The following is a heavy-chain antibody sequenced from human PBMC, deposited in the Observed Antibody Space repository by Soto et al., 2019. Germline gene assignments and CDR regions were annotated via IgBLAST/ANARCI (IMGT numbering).Heavy chain of an antibody. Sequence: EVQLVESGGGLVKPGGSLRLSCAASGFTFSSYSMNWVRQAPGKGLEWVSSISSSSSYIYYADSVKGRFTISRDNAKNSRYLQMNGLRAEETAVYYCARDGATVVPAAMETHYYYYYMDVWGKGTTVTVSS. J-gene: IGHJ6*03. V-gene: IGHV3-21*01. D-gene: IGHD2-2*01. CDR2: ISSSSSYI. CDR1: GFTFSSYS. CDR3: ARDGATVVPAAMETHYYYYYMDV.